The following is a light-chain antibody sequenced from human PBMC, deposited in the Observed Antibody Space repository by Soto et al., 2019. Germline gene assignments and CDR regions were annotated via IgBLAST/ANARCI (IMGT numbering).Light chain of an antibody. CDR2: DVT. V-gene: IGLV2-11*01. CDR3: CSYAGRYTWV. J-gene: IGLJ2*01. CDR1: SSDVGAYDY. Sequence: QSVLTQPRSVSESPGQSVTISCTGTSSDVGAYDYVSWYQQHPGKAPQLMIYDVTKRPSGVPHRFSGSRSGNTASLTISGLQAEDADDYYCCSYAGRYTWVFGGGTKLTVL.